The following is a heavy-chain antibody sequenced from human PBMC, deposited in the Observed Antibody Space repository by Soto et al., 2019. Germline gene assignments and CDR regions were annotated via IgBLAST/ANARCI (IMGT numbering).Heavy chain of an antibody. CDR2: ISYDGSNK. V-gene: IGHV3-30*03. D-gene: IGHD3-22*01. CDR3: ATTLSLYDSSGYYYPFSFDY. Sequence: PGGSLRLSCAASGFTFSSYGMHWVRQAPGKGLEWVAVISYDGSNKYYADSVKGRFTISRDNSKNTLYLQMNSLRAEDTAVYYCATTLSLYDSSGYYYPFSFDYWGQGTLVTVSS. J-gene: IGHJ4*02. CDR1: GFTFSSYG.